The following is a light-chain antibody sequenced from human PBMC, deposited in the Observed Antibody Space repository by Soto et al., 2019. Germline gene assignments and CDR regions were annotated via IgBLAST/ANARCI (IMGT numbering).Light chain of an antibody. CDR1: QGVLHNSNSHHF. CDR3: QQSFGNFTWT. V-gene: IGKV4-1*01. Sequence: TQSPDSLAVSLGARATINCRSSQGVLHNSNSHHFLSWYQQRPGQSPKLLIYWTSLRESGVPERFIGSGSGAEFTLTISSLQAEDVAVYYCQQSFGNFTWTFGQGTKVEIK. CDR2: WTS. J-gene: IGKJ1*01.